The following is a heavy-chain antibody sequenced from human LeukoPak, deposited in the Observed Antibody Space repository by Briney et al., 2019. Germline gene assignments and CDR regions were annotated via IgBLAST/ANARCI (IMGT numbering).Heavy chain of an antibody. V-gene: IGHV3-21*01. Sequence: GGSLRLSCAASGFTFSSYSMYWVRQAPGKGLEWVSSIRSSSSHTYYADSVKGRFTISRDNAKNSLYLQMNNLRAEDTAVYYCARGSGRYFDWLLSPGYYGMDVWGQGTTVTVSS. CDR2: IRSSSSHT. CDR3: ARGSGRYFDWLLSPGYYGMDV. CDR1: GFTFSSYS. D-gene: IGHD3-9*01. J-gene: IGHJ6*02.